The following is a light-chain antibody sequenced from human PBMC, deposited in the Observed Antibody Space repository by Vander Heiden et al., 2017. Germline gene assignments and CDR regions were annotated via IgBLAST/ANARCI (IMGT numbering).Light chain of an antibody. V-gene: IGKV3-11*01. CDR3: QQFSNSPPYT. J-gene: IGKJ3*01. Sequence: ILSTHSAATASLSPRDTATLSCRARPSVSSYLAWYQQKPGQAPRLLIYDASNRATGIPARFSGSGSGTDFTLTISSLEPEDFAVYYCQQFSNSPPYTFGHGTKLDIK. CDR1: PSVSSY. CDR2: DAS.